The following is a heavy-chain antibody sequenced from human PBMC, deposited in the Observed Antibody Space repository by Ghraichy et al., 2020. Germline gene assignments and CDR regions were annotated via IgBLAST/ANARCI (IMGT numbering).Heavy chain of an antibody. V-gene: IGHV3-48*02. J-gene: IGHJ4*02. CDR3: ASDWMGYASGSLDY. D-gene: IGHD3-10*01. CDR1: GFTFSSYS. CDR2: ISSSSSNI. Sequence: GGSLRLSCAASGFTFSSYSMNWVRQAPGKGLEWVSYISSSSSNIYYADSVKGRFTISRDNARNSLYLQMNSLRDEDTAVYYCASDWMGYASGSLDYWGPGTLVTVSS.